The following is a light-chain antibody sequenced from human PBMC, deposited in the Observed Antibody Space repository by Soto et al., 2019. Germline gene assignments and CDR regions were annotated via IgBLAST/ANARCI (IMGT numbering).Light chain of an antibody. Sequence: EIVMTQSPATLSVSPGERATLSCRASQSIRSNLAWYQQKPGQAPRLLIYGASIRATGIPVRFSGSGSGTEFTLPISSLQSEDFAVYYCQQYNDWPKWTFGQGTKVEIK. CDR1: QSIRSN. J-gene: IGKJ1*01. V-gene: IGKV3D-15*01. CDR2: GAS. CDR3: QQYNDWPKWT.